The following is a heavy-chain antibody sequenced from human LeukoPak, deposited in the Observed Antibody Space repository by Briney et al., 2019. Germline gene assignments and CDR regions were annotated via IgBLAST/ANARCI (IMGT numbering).Heavy chain of an antibody. CDR1: GFTFSSYA. J-gene: IGHJ4*02. CDR2: ISGSGGST. Sequence: GGSLRLSCAASGFTFSSYAMSWVRQAPGKGLEWVSAISGSGGSTYYADSVKGRFTISRDNSKNTLYLQMNSLRAEDTALYYCAKDLMWADYYGSGSYLDYWGQGTLVTVSS. D-gene: IGHD3-10*01. V-gene: IGHV3-23*01. CDR3: AKDLMWADYYGSGSYLDY.